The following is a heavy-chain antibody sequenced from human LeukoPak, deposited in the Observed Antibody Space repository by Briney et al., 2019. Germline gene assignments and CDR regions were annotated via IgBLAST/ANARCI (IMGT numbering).Heavy chain of an antibody. CDR3: ARHAPTGSGYYWHILDY. Sequence: SQTLSLTCAISGDSVSSNSAAWNWIRQSPSRGLEWLGRTYYRSKWYNDYAVSVKSRITINPDTSKNQFSLQLNSVTAADTAIYYCARHAPTGSGYYWHILDYWGQGTLVTVSS. V-gene: IGHV6-1*01. CDR1: GDSVSSNSAA. J-gene: IGHJ4*02. D-gene: IGHD3-3*01. CDR2: TYYRSKWYN.